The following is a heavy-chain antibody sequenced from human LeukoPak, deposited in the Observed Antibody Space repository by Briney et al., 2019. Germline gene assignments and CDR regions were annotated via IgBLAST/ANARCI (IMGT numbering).Heavy chain of an antibody. Sequence: GGSLRLSCAASGFTFSTFSMNWVRQAPGKGLEGVSSMSYSGGSTYYADSVKGRFTISRDNAKSTLYLQMNSLRAEDTAVYYCSAALYSGGWHYFDYWGQGILVTVSS. D-gene: IGHD2-15*01. CDR1: GFTFSTFS. CDR2: MSYSGGST. J-gene: IGHJ4*02. V-gene: IGHV3-21*01. CDR3: SAALYSGGWHYFDY.